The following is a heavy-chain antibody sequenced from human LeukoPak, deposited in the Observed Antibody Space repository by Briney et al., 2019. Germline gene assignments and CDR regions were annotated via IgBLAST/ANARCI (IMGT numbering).Heavy chain of an antibody. Sequence: PGGSLRLSCAASGFTFSSYWMHWVRPAPGKGLVWVSRINSDGSSTSYADSVKGRFTISRDNAKNTLYLQMNSLRAEDTAVYYCARVPLRDDFWSGVYGMDVWGQGTTVTVSS. J-gene: IGHJ6*02. D-gene: IGHD3-3*01. CDR2: INSDGSST. CDR3: ARVPLRDDFWSGVYGMDV. CDR1: GFTFSSYW. V-gene: IGHV3-74*01.